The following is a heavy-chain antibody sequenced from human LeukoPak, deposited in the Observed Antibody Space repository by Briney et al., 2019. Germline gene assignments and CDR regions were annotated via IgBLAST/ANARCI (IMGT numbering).Heavy chain of an antibody. Sequence: ASVKVSCKVSGYTLTELSMHWVRQAPGKGLEWMGGFDPEDGETIYAQKFQGRVTMTEDTSTDTAYMELSSLRSEDTTVYYCATDLSLRMPQGRVYWGQGTLVTVSS. J-gene: IGHJ4*02. CDR2: FDPEDGET. V-gene: IGHV1-24*01. CDR1: GYTLTELS. D-gene: IGHD2-2*01. CDR3: ATDLSLRMPQGRVY.